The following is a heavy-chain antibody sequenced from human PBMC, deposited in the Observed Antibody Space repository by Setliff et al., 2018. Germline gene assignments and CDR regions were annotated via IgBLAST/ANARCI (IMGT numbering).Heavy chain of an antibody. V-gene: IGHV1-18*04. CDR3: AREGLATIAGPYYFDY. J-gene: IGHJ4*02. Sequence: ASVKVSCKASGYTFTNHYMHWMRQAPGQGLEWMGWSSAYNGKTQYAQKFQGRVTITTDESTSTAYMELSSLRSEDTAVYYCAREGLATIAGPYYFDYWGQGTLVTVS. CDR1: GYTFTNHY. CDR2: SSAYNGKT. D-gene: IGHD5-12*01.